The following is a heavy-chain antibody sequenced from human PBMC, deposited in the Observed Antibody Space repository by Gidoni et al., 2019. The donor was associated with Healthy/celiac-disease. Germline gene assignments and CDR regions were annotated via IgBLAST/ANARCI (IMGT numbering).Heavy chain of an antibody. Sequence: LSLKSRVTISVDRSKNQFSLKLSSVTAADTAVYYCARVSWYGNWNYGVFDYWGQGTLVTVSS. J-gene: IGHJ4*02. D-gene: IGHD1-7*01. CDR3: ARVSWYGNWNYGVFDY. V-gene: IGHV4-30-2*01.